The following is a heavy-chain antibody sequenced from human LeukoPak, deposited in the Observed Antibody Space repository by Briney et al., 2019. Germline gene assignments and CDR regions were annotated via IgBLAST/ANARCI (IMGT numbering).Heavy chain of an antibody. D-gene: IGHD3-22*01. V-gene: IGHV4-59*08. CDR1: GGSISNYY. J-gene: IGHJ6*03. CDR2: IYYSGST. Sequence: SETLSLTCTVSGGSISNYYWNWLRQPPGKGLEWIGYIYYSGSTNYNPSLKSRVTISVDTSKNQFSLKLSSVTAADTAVYYCARAVISYYYYMDVWGKGTTVTVSS. CDR3: ARAVISYYYYMDV.